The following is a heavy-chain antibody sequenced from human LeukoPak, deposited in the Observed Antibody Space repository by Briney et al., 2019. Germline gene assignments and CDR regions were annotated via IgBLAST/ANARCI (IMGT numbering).Heavy chain of an antibody. CDR1: GFTSSSYW. CDR3: ARDLGYCSGGSCYFSYFDY. V-gene: IGHV3-7*01. CDR2: IKQDGSEK. Sequence: GGSLRLSCAASGFTSSSYWMSWVRQAPGKGLEWVANIKQDGSEKYYVDSVKGRFTISRDNAKNSLYLQMNSLRAEDTAVYYCARDLGYCSGGSCYFSYFDYWGQGTLVTVSS. D-gene: IGHD2-15*01. J-gene: IGHJ4*02.